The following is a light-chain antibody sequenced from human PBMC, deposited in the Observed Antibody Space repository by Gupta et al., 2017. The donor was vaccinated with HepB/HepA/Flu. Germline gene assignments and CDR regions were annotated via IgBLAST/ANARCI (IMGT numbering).Light chain of an antibody. Sequence: EIPLTQSPATLSVSLGERATLSCRASQSLSSSLAWYQQKPGQAPRLLIYGASTTATGIPARFSGSGSGTEFTLTISSLQAEDFAVYYCQQYKNWPLTFGGGTKVEIK. V-gene: IGKV3-15*01. CDR2: GAS. J-gene: IGKJ4*01. CDR3: QQYKNWPLT. CDR1: QSLSSS.